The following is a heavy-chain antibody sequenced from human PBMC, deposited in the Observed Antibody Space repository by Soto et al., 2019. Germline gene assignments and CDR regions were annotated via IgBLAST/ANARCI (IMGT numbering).Heavy chain of an antibody. Sequence: QVQLVQSGAEVKKPGSSVKVSCKASGGTFSSYTISWVRQAPGQGLEWMGRIIPILGIANYAQKFQGRVTITADKSTSTAYMELSNLRAENTAVYYCARWGGTDDGAGTFANWGQGTLVTVSS. D-gene: IGHD3-10*01. CDR2: IIPILGIA. CDR3: ARWGGTDDGAGTFAN. CDR1: GGTFSSYT. J-gene: IGHJ4*02. V-gene: IGHV1-69*02.